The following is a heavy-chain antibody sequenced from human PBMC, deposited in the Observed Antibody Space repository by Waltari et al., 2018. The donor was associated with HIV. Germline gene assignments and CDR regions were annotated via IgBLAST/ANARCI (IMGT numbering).Heavy chain of an antibody. V-gene: IGHV4-39*01. CDR3: ARHEPRNTWFDP. CDR2: IYYSGST. CDR1: GDSISSSYYY. Sequence: QLQLQESGPGLVKPSETLSLTCSVSGDSISSSYYYWGWIRQPPGKGLEWIGSIYYSGSTYDNPSRKSRVTISVDTSKNQFSLKLSSVTAADTAIYYCARHEPRNTWFDPWGQGTLVTVSS. J-gene: IGHJ5*02.